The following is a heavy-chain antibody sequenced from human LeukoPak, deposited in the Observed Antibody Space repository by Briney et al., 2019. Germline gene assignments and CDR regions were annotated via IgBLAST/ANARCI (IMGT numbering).Heavy chain of an antibody. D-gene: IGHD5-24*01. CDR3: AKAGVELATISPFDI. V-gene: IGHV3-13*01. CDR1: GFSIDNHD. J-gene: IGHJ3*02. CDR2: IGSPGRT. Sequence: GGSLRLSCAVSGFSIDNHDMHWVRQAPGKGLEWVSAIGSPGRTYYSDSVKGRFTVSRDNSKETLYLQMNSLTAEDTAVYYCAKAGVELATISPFDIWGQGTMVTVSS.